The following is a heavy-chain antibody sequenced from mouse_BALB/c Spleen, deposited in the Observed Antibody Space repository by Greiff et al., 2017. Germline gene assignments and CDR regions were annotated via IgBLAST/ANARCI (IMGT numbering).Heavy chain of an antibody. CDR3: LHGFAY. J-gene: IGHJ3*01. CDR2: ISSGGSYT. CDR1: GFTFSSYA. Sequence: EVQGVESGGGLVKPGGSLKLSCAASGFTFSSYAMSWVRQSPEKRLEWVAEISSGGSYTYYPDTVTGRFTISRDNAKNTLYLEMSSLRSEDTAMYYCLHGFAYWGQGTLVTVSA. V-gene: IGHV5-9-4*01.